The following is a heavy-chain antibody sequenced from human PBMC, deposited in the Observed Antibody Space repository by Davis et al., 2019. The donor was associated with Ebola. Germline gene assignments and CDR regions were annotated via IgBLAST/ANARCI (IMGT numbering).Heavy chain of an antibody. Sequence: GESLKISCAASGFTFSSYNMNWVRLAPGKGLEWISYITTRSDTIYYADSVKGRFTISRDNAKNSLYLQMNSLRDEDTALYYCAREVRGITVRGVFHNFDSWGQGTPVTVSS. CDR1: GFTFSSYN. CDR2: ITTRSDTI. J-gene: IGHJ4*02. CDR3: AREVRGITVRGVFHNFDS. D-gene: IGHD3-10*01. V-gene: IGHV3-48*02.